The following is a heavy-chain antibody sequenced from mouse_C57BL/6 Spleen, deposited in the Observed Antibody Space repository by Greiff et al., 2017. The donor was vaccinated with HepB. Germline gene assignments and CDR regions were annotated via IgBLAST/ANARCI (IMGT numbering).Heavy chain of an antibody. Sequence: QVQLQQSGAELVKPGASVKLSCKASGYTFTSYWMQWVKQRPGQGLEWIGEIDPSDSYTNYNQKFKGKATLTVDTSSSTAYMQLSSLTSEDSAVYYCARGLPGIYYFDYWGQGTTLTVSS. J-gene: IGHJ2*01. CDR2: IDPSDSYT. CDR1: GYTFTSYW. CDR3: ARGLPGIYYFDY. V-gene: IGHV1-50*01. D-gene: IGHD2-1*01.